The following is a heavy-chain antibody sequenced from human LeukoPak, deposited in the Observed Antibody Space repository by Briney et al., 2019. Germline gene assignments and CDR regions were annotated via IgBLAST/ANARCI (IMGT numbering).Heavy chain of an antibody. J-gene: IGHJ5*02. CDR1: GFTFSNYA. V-gene: IGHV3-23*01. CDR3: AKGRYSNYGNWFDP. D-gene: IGHD4-11*01. CDR2: ISGSGGST. Sequence: PGGSLRLSCAASGFTFSNYAMNWVRQAPGKGLEWVSGISGSGGSTYYADSVKGRFTISRDNSKNTLYLQMISLRAEDTAVYYCAKGRYSNYGNWFDPWGQGTLVTVFS.